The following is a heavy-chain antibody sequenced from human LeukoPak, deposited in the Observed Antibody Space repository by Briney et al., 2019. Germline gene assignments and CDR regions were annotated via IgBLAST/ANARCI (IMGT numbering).Heavy chain of an antibody. CDR2: VNHSGST. CDR1: GESFSGYY. V-gene: IGHV4-34*01. J-gene: IGHJ4*02. D-gene: IGHD5-12*01. CDR3: ARAQETVAIDY. Sequence: SETLSLTCAVYGESFSGYYWTWIRQPPGKGLEWIGDVNHSGSTNYNPSLKSRVTVSVDTSKNQFSLKLTSVTAADTAMYYCARAQETVAIDYWGQGTLVTVSS.